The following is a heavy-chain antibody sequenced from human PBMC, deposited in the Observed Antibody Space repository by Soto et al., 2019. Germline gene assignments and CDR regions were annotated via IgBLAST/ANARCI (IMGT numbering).Heavy chain of an antibody. CDR1: GYTFSSYA. J-gene: IGHJ4*02. Sequence: QVQLVQSGAEVKKPGASVKVSCKASGYTFSSYAMHWVRQAPGQRLEWLGWINVGDGHTRYLQKFQGRVTITRDTSASTAYMELSSLRSDDTAVYYCAREPYGGNEYDYWGQGTLVTVSS. CDR3: AREPYGGNEYDY. D-gene: IGHD4-17*01. CDR2: INVGDGHT. V-gene: IGHV1-3*01.